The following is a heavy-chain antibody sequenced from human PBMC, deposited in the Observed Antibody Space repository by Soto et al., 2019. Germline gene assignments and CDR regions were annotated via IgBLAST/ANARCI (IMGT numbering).Heavy chain of an antibody. D-gene: IGHD4-4*01. CDR3: ARMSVIREYYYGMDV. J-gene: IGHJ6*02. CDR1: GGSFSGYY. CDR2: INHSGST. V-gene: IGHV4-34*01. Sequence: PSETLSLTCAVYGGSFSGYYWSWIRQPPGKGLEWIGEINHSGSTNYNPSLKSRVTISVDTSKNQFSLKLSSVTAADTAVYYCARMSVIREYYYGMDVWGQGTTVTVSS.